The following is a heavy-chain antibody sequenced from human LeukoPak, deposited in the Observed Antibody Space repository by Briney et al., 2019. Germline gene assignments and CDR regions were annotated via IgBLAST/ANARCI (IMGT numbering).Heavy chain of an antibody. CDR1: GFTFSSYG. D-gene: IGHD3-10*01. Sequence: GGSLRLSCAASGFTFSSYGMSWVRQAPGKGLEWIGFIRSNAYGGTTEYAVSVKGRFTISRDDSKSIAYLQMNSLKTEDTAVYYCTRAGYGSGDNWFDPWGQGTLVTVSS. V-gene: IGHV3-49*04. J-gene: IGHJ5*02. CDR2: IRSNAYGGTT. CDR3: TRAGYGSGDNWFDP.